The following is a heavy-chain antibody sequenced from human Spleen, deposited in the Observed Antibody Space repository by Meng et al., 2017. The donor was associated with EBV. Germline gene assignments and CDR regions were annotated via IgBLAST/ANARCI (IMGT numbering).Heavy chain of an antibody. J-gene: IGHJ5*02. CDR1: GGTFSSYA. CDR3: ASRTLGYCSGGSCYWFDP. V-gene: IGHV1-69*06. D-gene: IGHD2-15*01. CDR2: IIPTLGTA. Sequence: QVQLVQSGAEVKKPGSSVKVSCKDSGGTFSSYAISWVRQAPGQGLEWMGGIIPTLGTANYAQKFQGRVTITADKSTSTAYMELSSLRSEDTAVYYCASRTLGYCSGGSCYWFDPWGQGTLVTVST.